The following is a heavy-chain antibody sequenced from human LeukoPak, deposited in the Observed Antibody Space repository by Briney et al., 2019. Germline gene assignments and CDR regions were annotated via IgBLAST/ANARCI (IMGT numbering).Heavy chain of an antibody. CDR3: ARRTNGYDPYYFDY. Sequence: SETLSLTCTVSGGSINNYYWSWIRQPAGKGLEWIGLIYSSGSTSYNPSLKSRVTMSVDTSKKQFSLRLSSVTAADTAVYYCARRTNGYDPYYFDYWGQGTLVTVSS. CDR1: GGSINNYY. J-gene: IGHJ4*02. V-gene: IGHV4-4*07. CDR2: IYSSGST. D-gene: IGHD5-18*01.